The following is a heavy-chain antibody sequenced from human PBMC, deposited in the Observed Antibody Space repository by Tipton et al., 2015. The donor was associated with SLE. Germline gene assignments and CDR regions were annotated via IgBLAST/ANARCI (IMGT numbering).Heavy chain of an antibody. D-gene: IGHD2-8*01. Sequence: TLSLTCTVSGGSISSGSYYWSWIRQPAGKGLEWIGYIYTSGSTNYNPSLKSRVTISVDTSKNQFTLKLSSVTAADTAVYYCASRPGDIVLMVYAYYFDYWGQGTLVTVSS. CDR3: ASRPGDIVLMVYAYYFDY. CDR2: IYTSGST. CDR1: GGSISSGSYY. V-gene: IGHV4-61*09. J-gene: IGHJ4*02.